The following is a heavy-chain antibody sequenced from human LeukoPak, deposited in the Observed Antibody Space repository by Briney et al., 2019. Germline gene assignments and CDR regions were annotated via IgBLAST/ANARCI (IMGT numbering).Heavy chain of an antibody. D-gene: IGHD3-10*01. V-gene: IGHV4-4*08. J-gene: IGHJ5*02. CDR3: ADGSLPGYFGP. CDR2: IYPTGST. CDR1: GGSISGLW. Sequence: SETLSLTCTVPGGSISGLWWSWIRQPPGKGLEWIGYIYPTGSTSYNPSLQSRVTMSLDTSNNQFSLNLTSVTAADTAVYYCADGSLPGYFGPWGQGTLVTVSS.